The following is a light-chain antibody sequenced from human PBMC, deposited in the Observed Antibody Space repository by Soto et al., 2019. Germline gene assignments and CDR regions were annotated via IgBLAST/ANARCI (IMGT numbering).Light chain of an antibody. V-gene: IGKV4-1*01. J-gene: IGKJ2*01. CDR2: WAS. CDR1: QSVLYSSNNKNY. Sequence: DIVMTQSPDSLAVSLGERATINCKSSQSVLYSSNNKNYLAWYRQKPGQPPKLLIYWASIRESGVPDRISGSGSGTDFTLTISSLLAEDVAVYYCQQYYSTPPYTFGQGTKLEIK. CDR3: QQYYSTPPYT.